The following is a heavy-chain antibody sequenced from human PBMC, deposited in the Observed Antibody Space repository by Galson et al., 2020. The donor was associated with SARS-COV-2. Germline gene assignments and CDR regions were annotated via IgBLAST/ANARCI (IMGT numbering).Heavy chain of an antibody. J-gene: IGHJ5*02. Sequence: ASVKVSCKVSGYTLTELSMHWVRQAPGKGLEWMGGFDPEDGETIYAQKFQGRVTMTEDTSTDTAYMELSSLRSEDTAVYYCATAPAVVVPAAISRDNWFDPWGQGNLVTVSS. CDR1: GYTLTELS. CDR3: ATAPAVVVPAAISRDNWFDP. D-gene: IGHD2-2*01. V-gene: IGHV1-24*01. CDR2: FDPEDGET.